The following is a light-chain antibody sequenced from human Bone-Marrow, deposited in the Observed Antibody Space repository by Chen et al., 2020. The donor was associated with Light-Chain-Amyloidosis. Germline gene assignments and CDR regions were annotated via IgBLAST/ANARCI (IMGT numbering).Light chain of an antibody. Sequence: DIQMTQTPSSLSASVGDRVTITCRASQTISISVNWYQQKPGIATKLLIFSTSTLQSGVPSRFSGSGSGTDFTLTINSLQPEDFASYYCQQSYTTPVTFGPGT. CDR3: QQSYTTPVT. CDR2: STS. CDR1: QTISIS. V-gene: IGKV1-39*01. J-gene: IGKJ3*01.